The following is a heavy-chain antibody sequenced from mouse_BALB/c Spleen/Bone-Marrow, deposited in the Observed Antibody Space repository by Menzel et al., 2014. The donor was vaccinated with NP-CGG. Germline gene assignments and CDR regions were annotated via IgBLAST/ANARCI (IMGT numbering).Heavy chain of an antibody. CDR2: INPYNDGT. J-gene: IGHJ2*01. V-gene: IGHV1-14*01. D-gene: IGHD2-3*01. CDR3: AREGWLLRFDY. CDR1: GYTFTAYV. Sequence: ESGPELVKPGASVKMSCKASGYTFTAYVMHWVKQKPGQGPEWIGYINPYNDGTNYIEKFKGKATLTSDIPSSTAYMELSSLTSEDSAVYYCAREGWLLRFDYWGQGTTLTVSS.